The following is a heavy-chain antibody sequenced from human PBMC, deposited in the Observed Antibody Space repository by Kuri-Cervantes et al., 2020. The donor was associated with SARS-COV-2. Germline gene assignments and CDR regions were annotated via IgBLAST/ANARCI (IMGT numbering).Heavy chain of an antibody. CDR1: GASLNTYS. Sequence: GSLRLSCAVFGASLNTYSWSWIRQPPGKGLEWIGEINHSGGTKYKPSLKGRVSISVDASKNQISLKLASVTAADAAVYYCARGHIGVVPSPILGLGPHYYYYHMDIWGQGTTVTVSS. V-gene: IGHV4-34*01. CDR3: ARGHIGVVPSPILGLGPHYYYYHMDI. D-gene: IGHD2-2*01. J-gene: IGHJ6*02. CDR2: INHSGGT.